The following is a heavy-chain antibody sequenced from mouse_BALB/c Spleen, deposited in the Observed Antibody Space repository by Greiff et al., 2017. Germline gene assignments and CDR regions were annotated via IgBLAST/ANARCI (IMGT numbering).Heavy chain of an antibody. CDR3: ARRRLRSWYAMDD. D-gene: IGHD2-2*01. CDR1: GYSFTGYF. Sequence: EVQLKESGPELVKPGASVKISCKASGYSFTGYFMNWVMQSHGKSLEWIGRINPYNGDTFYNQKFKGKATLTVDKSSSTAHMELRSLASEDSAVYYCARRRLRSWYAMDDWGQGTSVTVSS. CDR2: INPYNGDT. V-gene: IGHV1-20*02. J-gene: IGHJ4*01.